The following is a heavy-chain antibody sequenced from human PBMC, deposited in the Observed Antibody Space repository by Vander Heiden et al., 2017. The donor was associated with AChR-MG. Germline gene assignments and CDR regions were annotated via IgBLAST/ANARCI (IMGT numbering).Heavy chain of an antibody. V-gene: IGHV4-34*01. CDR2: INNSGST. CDR1: RGPLPAFH. CDR3: ARGPLNPSWTYYDCWSSNNWFDP. D-gene: IGHD3-3*01. Sequence: QPCAPRLLNPSGTLSPPPPSHRGPLPAFHPTWPRRRPGKGLGGIEEINNSGSTNYNPYLKSRVTISVDTSKNQFSLKLSSVTAADTAVYYCARGPLNPSWTYYDCWSSNNWFDPWGQGTLVTVSS. J-gene: IGHJ5*02.